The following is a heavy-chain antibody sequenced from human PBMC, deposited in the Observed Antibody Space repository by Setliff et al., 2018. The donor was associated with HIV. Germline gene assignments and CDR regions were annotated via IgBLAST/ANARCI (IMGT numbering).Heavy chain of an antibody. CDR1: GGPISSYY. V-gene: IGHV4-59*01. J-gene: IGHJ5*02. Sequence: LSLTCTVSGGPISSYYWSWIRQPPGKGLEWIGYIYYSGSTNYNPSLKSRVNISVDTSKNQFSLKLSSVTAADTAVYYCARVYYDILTGYPQGWFDPWGQGTLVTVSS. CDR3: ARVYYDILTGYPQGWFDP. CDR2: IYYSGST. D-gene: IGHD3-9*01.